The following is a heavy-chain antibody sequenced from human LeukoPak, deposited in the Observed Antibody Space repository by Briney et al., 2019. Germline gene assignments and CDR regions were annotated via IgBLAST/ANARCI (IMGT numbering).Heavy chain of an antibody. D-gene: IGHD3-3*01. Sequence: SETVSLICDVSGGSVISTNWWTWVRQPPGKGLEWIGEVHLDGRTNYNPSLKSRLIMSVDLPENHISLKLTSVTAADTAVYYCAREGGFYRPLDYWAQGTLVTVSS. CDR2: VHLDGRT. CDR3: AREGGFYRPLDY. J-gene: IGHJ4*02. CDR1: GGSVISTNW. V-gene: IGHV4-4*02.